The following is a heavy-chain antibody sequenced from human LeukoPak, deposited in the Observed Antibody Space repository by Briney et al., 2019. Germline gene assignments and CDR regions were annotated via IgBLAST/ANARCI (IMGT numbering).Heavy chain of an antibody. V-gene: IGHV4-31*03. J-gene: IGHJ4*02. D-gene: IGHD3-22*01. CDR2: IYYSEST. Sequence: SETLSLTRTVSGGPISSGGYYWSWTLQHPGKGLEWIGFIYYSESTSYNPTLKSRVNISVDTSKNQFSLKLSSVTAADTAVYYFARRYRWNSSGYYSIYFDYWGQGTLVTVSS. CDR1: GGPISSGGYY. CDR3: ARRYRWNSSGYYSIYFDY.